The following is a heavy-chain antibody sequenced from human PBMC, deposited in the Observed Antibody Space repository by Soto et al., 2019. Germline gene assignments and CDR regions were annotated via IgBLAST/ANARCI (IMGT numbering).Heavy chain of an antibody. D-gene: IGHD6-19*01. V-gene: IGHV1-3*01. Sequence: APVKVSCKASGYTFNSYAMHWVRQAPGQRLEWMGWINAGNGNTKYSQKFQGRVTITRDTSASTAYMELSSLRSEDTAVYYCARVVAGYYYYYYMDVWGKGTTVTVSS. CDR3: ARVVAGYYYYYYMDV. CDR2: INAGNGNT. CDR1: GYTFNSYA. J-gene: IGHJ6*03.